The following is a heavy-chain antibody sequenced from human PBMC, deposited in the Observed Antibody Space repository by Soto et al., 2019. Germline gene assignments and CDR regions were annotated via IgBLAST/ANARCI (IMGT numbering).Heavy chain of an antibody. CDR1: GGSFSEVA. J-gene: IGHJ4*02. Sequence: QVQLVQSGAEVKKPGSSVTVSCKASGGSFSEVAISWVRQAPGQGLEWMGRIIPVVGTTDYTQKFQGRLTILADESTNTAYMELSSPRSEDTAVYYCASLEATTVPFESWGQGTLVTVSS. CDR2: IIPVVGTT. CDR3: ASLEATTVPFES. V-gene: IGHV1-69*01. D-gene: IGHD1-1*01.